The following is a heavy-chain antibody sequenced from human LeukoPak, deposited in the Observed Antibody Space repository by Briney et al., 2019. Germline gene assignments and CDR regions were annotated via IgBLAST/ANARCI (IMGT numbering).Heavy chain of an antibody. D-gene: IGHD3-10*01. CDR3: VKGFVHPTYYFEY. CDR2: ITGSGDGT. J-gene: IGHJ4*02. Sequence: AGGSPRLSCAASGFTFSSYAMMWVRQAPGKRLEWVSSITGSGDGTYYADSVRGRFTISRDNSKNTLYLQVNSLRAEDTAVYFCVKGFVHPTYYFEYWGQGTLVTVSS. CDR1: GFTFSSYA. V-gene: IGHV3-23*01.